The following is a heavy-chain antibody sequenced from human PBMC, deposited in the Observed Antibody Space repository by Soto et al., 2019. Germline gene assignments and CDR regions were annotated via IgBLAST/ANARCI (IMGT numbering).Heavy chain of an antibody. CDR3: ASTGPVLRFLEWLKEFDY. CDR2: ISSSSSTI. D-gene: IGHD3-3*01. Sequence: GGCLRLSCAASGFTFSSYSMNWVRQAPGKGLEWVSYISSSSSTIYYADSVKGRFTISRDNAKNSLYLQMNSLRAEDTAVYYCASTGPVLRFLEWLKEFDYWGQGTLVTVSS. J-gene: IGHJ4*02. V-gene: IGHV3-48*01. CDR1: GFTFSSYS.